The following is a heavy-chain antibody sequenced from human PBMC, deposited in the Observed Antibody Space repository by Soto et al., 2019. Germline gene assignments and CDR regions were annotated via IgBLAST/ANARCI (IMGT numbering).Heavy chain of an antibody. J-gene: IGHJ4*02. D-gene: IGHD2-8*02. CDR2: IKSKSDGGTT. CDR3: TTDKGYCPD. CDR1: GFNFNNAW. Sequence: VPLVESGGGLVKPGGSLRLSCAASGFNFNNAWMTWVRQAPGKGLEWVGRIKSKSDGGTTDYAAPVKGRFTISRDDSKTTLYMQMSSLKTEDTAVYYCTTDKGYCPDWGQGTLVTVSS. V-gene: IGHV3-15*07.